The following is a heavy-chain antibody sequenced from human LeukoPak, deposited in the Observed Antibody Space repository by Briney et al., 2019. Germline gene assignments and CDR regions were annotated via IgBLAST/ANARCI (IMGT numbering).Heavy chain of an antibody. CDR2: ISWNSGSI. D-gene: IGHD4-17*01. Sequence: GGSLRLSCAASGFTFDDYAMHWVRQAPGKGLEWVSGISWNSGSIGYADSVKGRFTISRDNARNSLYLQMNSLRAEDTALYYCAREREVTTAYYYYYYGMDVWGQGTTVTVSS. CDR3: AREREVTTAYYYYYYGMDV. CDR1: GFTFDDYA. V-gene: IGHV3-9*01. J-gene: IGHJ6*02.